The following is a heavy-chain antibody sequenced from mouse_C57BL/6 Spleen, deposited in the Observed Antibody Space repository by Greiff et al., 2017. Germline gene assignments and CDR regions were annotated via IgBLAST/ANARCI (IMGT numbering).Heavy chain of an antibody. Sequence: QVQLQQPGAELVRPGSSVKLSCKASGYTFTSYRMDWVKQRPGQGLEWIGNINPSDSETNYNQKFKDKATLTVDKSSSTAYMQLSSLTSEDSAVYYYARLGPFAYWGQGTLVTVSA. CDR3: ARLGPFAY. J-gene: IGHJ3*01. CDR2: INPSDSET. V-gene: IGHV1-61*01. CDR1: GYTFTSYR.